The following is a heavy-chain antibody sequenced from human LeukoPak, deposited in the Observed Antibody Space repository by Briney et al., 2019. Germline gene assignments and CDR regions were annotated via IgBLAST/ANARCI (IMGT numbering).Heavy chain of an antibody. D-gene: IGHD1-1*01. Sequence: GGSLRLSCAVSGFTFDSNYLSWVRQAPGKGLEWVSAISGSGGSTYYADSVKGRFTISRDNSKNTLYLQMNSLRAEDTAVYYCAKHNIDYWGQGTLVTVSS. J-gene: IGHJ4*02. CDR3: AKHNIDY. CDR1: GFTFDSNY. V-gene: IGHV3-23*01. CDR2: ISGSGGST.